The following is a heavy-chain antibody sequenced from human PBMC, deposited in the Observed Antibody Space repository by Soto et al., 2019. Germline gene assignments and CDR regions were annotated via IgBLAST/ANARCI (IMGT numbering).Heavy chain of an antibody. CDR1: GFTFSSYT. CDR3: AKTLSSGWYRGGVDY. D-gene: IGHD6-19*01. CDR2: ISGSGGST. J-gene: IGHJ4*02. V-gene: IGHV3-23*01. Sequence: EVQLLESGGGLVQPGGSLRLSCAASGFTFSSYTMSWVRQAPGKGLEWVSAISGSGGSTYYADSVKGRFTISRDNSKNTLYLQMNSLRAEDTAVYYCAKTLSSGWYRGGVDYWGQETLVTVSS.